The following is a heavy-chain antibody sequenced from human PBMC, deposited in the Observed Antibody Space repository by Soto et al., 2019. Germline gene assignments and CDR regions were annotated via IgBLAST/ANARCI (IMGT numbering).Heavy chain of an antibody. V-gene: IGHV3-9*01. J-gene: IGHJ4*02. CDR3: AKGLVRAYRGSFDY. D-gene: IGHD3-10*01. CDR1: GFTFDDYA. Sequence: DVQLVESGGGLVQPGRSLRLSCAASGFTFDDYAMHWVRQAPGKGLEWVSGISWNSGSIGYADSVKGRFTISRDNAKNSLYLQMNSLRAEDTALYYGAKGLVRAYRGSFDYWGQGTLVTVSS. CDR2: ISWNSGSI.